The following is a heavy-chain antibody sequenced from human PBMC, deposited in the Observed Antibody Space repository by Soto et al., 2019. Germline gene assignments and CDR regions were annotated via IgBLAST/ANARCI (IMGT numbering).Heavy chain of an antibody. CDR2: ISYDGSNK. V-gene: IGHV3-30*18. CDR3: AKDRDIVVVVAATSPLDY. Sequence: QVQLVESGGGVVQPGRSLRLSCAASGFTFSSYGMHWVRQAPGKGLEWVAVISYDGSNKYYADSVKGRFTISRDNSKNTLYLQMNSLRAEDTAVYYCAKDRDIVVVVAATSPLDYWGQGTLVTVSS. D-gene: IGHD2-15*01. CDR1: GFTFSSYG. J-gene: IGHJ4*02.